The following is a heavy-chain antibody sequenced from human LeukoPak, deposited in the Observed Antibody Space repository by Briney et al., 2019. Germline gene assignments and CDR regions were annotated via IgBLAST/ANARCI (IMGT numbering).Heavy chain of an antibody. V-gene: IGHV3-48*03. CDR1: GFSFARSE. CDR3: ARAGDKGTANWYFDL. CDR2: SSM. J-gene: IGHJ2*01. Sequence: GGSLIHSCAAAGFSFARSEMNWVRQAPGKGLEWISSSSMYYADSVKGRFTISRENAKQTLYLQMNSLRPEDTAVYYCARAGDKGTANWYFDLWGRGTLVTVSS. D-gene: IGHD2-21*01.